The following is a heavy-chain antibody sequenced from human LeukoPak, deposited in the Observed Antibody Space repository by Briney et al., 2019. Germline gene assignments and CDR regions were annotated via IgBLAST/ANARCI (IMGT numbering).Heavy chain of an antibody. Sequence: ASVKVSCKASGYTFTSYGISWVRQAPGQGLEWMGWINPNSGGTNYAQKFQGRVTMTRDTSISTAYMELSRLRSDDTAVYYCARVVITTTDALDIWGQGTMVTVSS. CDR1: GYTFTSYG. CDR3: ARVVITTTDALDI. V-gene: IGHV1-2*02. J-gene: IGHJ3*02. CDR2: INPNSGGT. D-gene: IGHD3-10*01.